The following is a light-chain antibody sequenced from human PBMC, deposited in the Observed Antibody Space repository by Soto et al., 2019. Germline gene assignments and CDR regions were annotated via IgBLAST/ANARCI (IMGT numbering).Light chain of an antibody. CDR1: SSDVGAHNF. CDR3: SSYTSRSTLEV. J-gene: IGLJ2*01. V-gene: IGLV2-14*01. Sequence: QSVLTQPASVSGSPGQSITISCTGTSSDVGAHNFVSWYQQHPGKAPKLIIYGVSDRPSGVSNRFSGSKSGNSASLTISALQAEDEADYYCSSYTSRSTLEVFGGGTKLIVL. CDR2: GVS.